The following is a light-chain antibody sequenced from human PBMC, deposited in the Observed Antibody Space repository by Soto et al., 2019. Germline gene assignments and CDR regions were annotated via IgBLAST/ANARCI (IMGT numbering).Light chain of an antibody. CDR2: KAS. CDR1: QNINTW. V-gene: IGKV1-5*03. Sequence: DIQMTQSPSTLSASVGDRVTISCRASQNINTWLAWYKQQPGKAPQLLIYKASSLESGVPSRFSGSGSGTDFTLTGSSLRPEDFVSFYCQQYNDSCPTFGQGTMVEIK. CDR3: QQYNDSCPT. J-gene: IGKJ1*01.